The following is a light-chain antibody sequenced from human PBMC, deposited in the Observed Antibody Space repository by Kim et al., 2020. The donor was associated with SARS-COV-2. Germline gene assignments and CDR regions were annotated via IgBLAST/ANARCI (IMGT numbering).Light chain of an antibody. CDR1: QSVSSDY. Sequence: IVLTQSPGTLSLSPGERATLSCRASQSVSSDYLAWYQQKPGQAPSLLIYDASTRATGIADRFSGSGSGTDFTLTISRLEPEDFAVYYCQQYGRSSWMFGQGTKVDIK. V-gene: IGKV3-20*01. CDR2: DAS. CDR3: QQYGRSSWM. J-gene: IGKJ1*01.